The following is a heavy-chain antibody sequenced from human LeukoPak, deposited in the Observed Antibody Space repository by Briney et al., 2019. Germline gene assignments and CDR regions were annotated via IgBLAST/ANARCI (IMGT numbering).Heavy chain of an antibody. CDR3: ARDPPTNFDFWTGFSQNKPLGFDP. CDR1: GYTFTSYG. V-gene: IGHV1-18*01. D-gene: IGHD3/OR15-3a*01. J-gene: IGHJ5*02. CDR2: ISAYNGNT. Sequence: GASVKVSCKASGYTFTSYGISWVRQAPGQGLEWMGWISAYNGNTYYAQNFQGRVIMTTDTSSSTAYMELRSLRSDDTAVYYCARDPPTNFDFWTGFSQNKPLGFDPWGQGTLVTVSS.